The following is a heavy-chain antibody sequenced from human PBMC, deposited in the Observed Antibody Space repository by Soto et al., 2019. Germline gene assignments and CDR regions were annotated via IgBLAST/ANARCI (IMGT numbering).Heavy chain of an antibody. D-gene: IGHD2-2*01. CDR1: GYTLTELS. CDR3: ATDLYYQGWFDS. CDR2: FDPEDGET. V-gene: IGHV1-24*01. Sequence: GASVKVSCKVSGYTLTELSMHWVRQAPGKGLEWMGGFDPEDGETIYAQKFQGRVTMTEDTSTDTAYMELSSLRSEDTAVYYCATDLYYQGWFDSWGQGTLVTVSS. J-gene: IGHJ5*01.